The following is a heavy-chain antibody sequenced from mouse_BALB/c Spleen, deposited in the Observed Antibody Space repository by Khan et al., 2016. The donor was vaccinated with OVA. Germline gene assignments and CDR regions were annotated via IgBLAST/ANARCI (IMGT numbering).Heavy chain of an antibody. CDR2: IIYTGYT. CDR1: GDSITTGY. D-gene: IGHD2-14*01. Sequence: EVQLQESGPSLVKPSQTLSLTCSVTGDSITTGYWNWIRKFPGHKLEYMGYIIYTGYTYYNPSLKSRISITRHTSKNEYDLQLTSVTDEDTATYYCARSTYRYAFVYWGQGTLVTVSA. V-gene: IGHV3-8*02. CDR3: ARSTYRYAFVY. J-gene: IGHJ3*01.